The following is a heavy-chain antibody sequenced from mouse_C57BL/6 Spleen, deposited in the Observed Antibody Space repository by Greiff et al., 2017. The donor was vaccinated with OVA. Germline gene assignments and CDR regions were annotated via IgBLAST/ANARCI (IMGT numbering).Heavy chain of an antibody. Sequence: EVQGVESGGGLVQPKGSLKLSCAASGFSFNTYAMNWVRQAPGKGLEWVARIRSKSNNYATYYADSVKDRFAISRDDSESMLYLQMNNLKTEDTAMYYCVRHALYQSRAMDYWGQGTSVTVSS. V-gene: IGHV10-1*01. CDR2: IRSKSNNYAT. J-gene: IGHJ4*01. CDR3: VRHALYQSRAMDY. CDR1: GFSFNTYA. D-gene: IGHD2-3*01.